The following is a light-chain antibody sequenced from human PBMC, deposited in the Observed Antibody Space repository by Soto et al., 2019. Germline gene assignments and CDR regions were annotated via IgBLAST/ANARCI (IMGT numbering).Light chain of an antibody. V-gene: IGKV3-20*01. CDR1: QSVSSSY. Sequence: EIVLTQSPGTLSLSPGERGTLSCRASQSVSSSYLAWYQQKPGQAPGLLIYGASSRATGIPDRFSGSGSGTDFTLTISRLEPEDFAVYYCQHYGSSTWTFGQGTKVEIK. J-gene: IGKJ1*01. CDR3: QHYGSSTWT. CDR2: GAS.